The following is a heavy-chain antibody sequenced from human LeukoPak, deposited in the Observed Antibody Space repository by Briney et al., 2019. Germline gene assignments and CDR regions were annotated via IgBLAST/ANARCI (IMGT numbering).Heavy chain of an antibody. V-gene: IGHV4-4*02. CDR3: ARLGSGSFKWFDS. J-gene: IGHJ5*01. CDR1: GDSISSSSW. CDR2: IYHSGSP. Sequence: PSETLSLTCAVSGDSISSSSWWTWVRQAPGKGLEWIGEIYHSGSPNYNPSLKSRVTISVDKSKDQFSLKLNSVTAADMAVYYCARLGSGSFKWFDSWGPGTLVIVSS. D-gene: IGHD1-26*01.